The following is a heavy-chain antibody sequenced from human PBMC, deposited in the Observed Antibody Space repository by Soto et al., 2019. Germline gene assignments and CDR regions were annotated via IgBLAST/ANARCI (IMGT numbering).Heavy chain of an antibody. D-gene: IGHD6-6*01. V-gene: IGHV6-1*01. CDR3: ARSIAARRVYWFDP. J-gene: IGHJ5*02. CDR1: GDSVSSNSAA. CDR2: TYYRSKWYN. Sequence: PSQTLSLTCDISGDSVSSNSAACNWIRQSPSRGLERLGRTYYRSKWYNDYAVSVKSRITINPDTSKNQFSLQLNSVTPEDTAVYYCARSIAARRVYWFDPWGQGTLVTVSS.